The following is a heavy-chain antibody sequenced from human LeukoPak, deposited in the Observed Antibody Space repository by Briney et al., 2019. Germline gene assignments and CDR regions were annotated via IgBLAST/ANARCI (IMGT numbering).Heavy chain of an antibody. CDR1: GGSFSGYY. CDR3: ARVVWFGELFFNY. Sequence: SETLSLTCAVYGGSFSGYYWSWIRQPPGKGLEWIGEINHSGSTNYNPSLKSRVTMSVDTSKNQFSLKLSSVTAADTAVYYCARVVWFGELFFNYWGQGTLVTVSS. CDR2: INHSGST. J-gene: IGHJ4*02. V-gene: IGHV4-34*01. D-gene: IGHD3-10*01.